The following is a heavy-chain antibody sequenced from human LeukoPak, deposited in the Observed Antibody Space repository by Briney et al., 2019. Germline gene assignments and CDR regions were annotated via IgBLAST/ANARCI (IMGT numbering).Heavy chain of an antibody. V-gene: IGHV1-46*01. CDR2: ISPSGGST. Sequence: GASVKVSCKAFGYTLTGCWMHWVRQAPGQGPEWMGVISPSGGSTIYAQKFKGRVTLTRDMSTSTDYLELSSLRSEDTAVYYCARDNSVRDEAWWFNPWGQGTLVTVSS. CDR1: GYTLTGCW. D-gene: IGHD5-24*01. CDR3: ARDNSVRDEAWWFNP. J-gene: IGHJ5*02.